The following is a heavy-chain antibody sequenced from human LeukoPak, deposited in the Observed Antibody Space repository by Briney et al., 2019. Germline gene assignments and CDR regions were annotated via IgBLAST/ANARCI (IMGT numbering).Heavy chain of an antibody. J-gene: IGHJ5*02. D-gene: IGHD2-15*01. Sequence: ASVKVSCKASGYTFTGYYMHWVRQAPGQGLEWMGWINPNSGGTYCRVTMTRDTSITTAYMELSRLRSDDTAVYYCARGVYCSGGSCYSRGVDWFDPWGQGTLVTISS. V-gene: IGHV1-2*02. CDR2: INPNSGGT. CDR3: ARGVYCSGGSCYSRGVDWFDP. CDR1: GYTFTGYY.